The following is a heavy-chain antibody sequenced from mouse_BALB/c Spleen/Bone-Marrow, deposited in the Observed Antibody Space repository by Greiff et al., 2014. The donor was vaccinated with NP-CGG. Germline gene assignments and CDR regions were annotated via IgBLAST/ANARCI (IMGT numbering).Heavy chain of an antibody. CDR1: GHSFTDYF. CDR2: INPYNGVT. Sequence: VQLQQSGPELVKPGASVKISCKASGHSFTDYFMNWVKQSHGKSLEWIGRINPYNGVTFYNQNFKGKATLTADKSSSTAHMELLSLTSEDSAVYYCGRWANWGQGTTLTVSS. CDR3: GRWAN. V-gene: IGHV1-37*01. J-gene: IGHJ2*01.